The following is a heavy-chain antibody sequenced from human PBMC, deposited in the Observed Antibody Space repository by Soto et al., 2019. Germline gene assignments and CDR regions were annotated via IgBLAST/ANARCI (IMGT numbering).Heavy chain of an antibody. CDR3: AKSSGYYDSRARFDY. J-gene: IGHJ4*02. Sequence: EVQLLESGGGLVQPGGSLRLSCAASGFSFNSFAMSWVRQAPGKGLEWISAISGDGYSTYYADSVKGRFTVSRDNSNNTHYLQMDSVRAEHTAVYFCAKSSGYYDSRARFDYWGQGSLVTVSS. CDR1: GFSFNSFA. V-gene: IGHV3-23*01. D-gene: IGHD3-22*01. CDR2: ISGDGYST.